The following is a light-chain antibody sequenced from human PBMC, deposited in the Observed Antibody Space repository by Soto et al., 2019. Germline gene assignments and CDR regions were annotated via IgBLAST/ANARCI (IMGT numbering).Light chain of an antibody. Sequence: QSVLTQPPSVSGAPGQRVTISCTGGSSNVGAGYDVNWYQQLPGTAPKLLIYGNINRPSGVPDRFSGSKSGTSASLAITGLQAEDEADYYCQSYDSSLSGYVFGTGTKVTVL. V-gene: IGLV1-40*01. CDR2: GNI. J-gene: IGLJ1*01. CDR3: QSYDSSLSGYV. CDR1: SSNVGAGYD.